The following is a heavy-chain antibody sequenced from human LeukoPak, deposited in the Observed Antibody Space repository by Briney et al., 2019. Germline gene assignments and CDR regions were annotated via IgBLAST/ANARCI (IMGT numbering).Heavy chain of an antibody. V-gene: IGHV3-23*01. Sequence: GGSLRLSCAASGFTFSSYALSWVRQAPGMGLEWVSTISGCGGSTYYADSVKGRFTISRDNSKNTLYLQMTSLRAGDTAVYYCAKLIGDPSYWGQGTLLTVSS. CDR1: GFTFSSYA. CDR2: ISGCGGST. D-gene: IGHD4-17*01. J-gene: IGHJ4*02. CDR3: AKLIGDPSY.